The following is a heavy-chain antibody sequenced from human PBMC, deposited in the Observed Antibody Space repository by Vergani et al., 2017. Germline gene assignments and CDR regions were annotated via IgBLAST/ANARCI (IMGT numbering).Heavy chain of an antibody. CDR1: GGSISSYY. Sequence: QVQLQESGPGLVKPSETLSLTCTVSGGSISSYYRSWIRQPPGKGLEWIGYIYYSGSTNYNPSLKSRVNISVDTSKNPFSPKLSSVTAADTAVYYCARAWKHSTRFDYWGQGTLVTVSS. V-gene: IGHV4-59*01. CDR3: ARAWKHSTRFDY. J-gene: IGHJ4*02. D-gene: IGHD2-21*01. CDR2: IYYSGST.